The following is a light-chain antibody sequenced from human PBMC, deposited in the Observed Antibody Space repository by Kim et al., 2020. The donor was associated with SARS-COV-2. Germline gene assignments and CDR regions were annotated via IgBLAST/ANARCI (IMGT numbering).Light chain of an antibody. V-gene: IGLV1-47*01. J-gene: IGLJ2*01. CDR1: GSNIGSNS. CDR2: RNN. CDR3: AAWDDSLSGVV. Sequence: GQGFTISCTGSGSNIGSNSLNWYQQLPGSAPTFLIYRNNQRPSGVPDRFSGSKSGTSASLAISGLRSEDEADYYCAAWDDSLSGVVFGGGTQLTVL.